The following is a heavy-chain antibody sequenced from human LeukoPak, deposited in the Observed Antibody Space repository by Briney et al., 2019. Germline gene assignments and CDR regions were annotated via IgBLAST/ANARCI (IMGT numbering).Heavy chain of an antibody. CDR2: IYSTGST. V-gene: IGHV4-61*02. J-gene: IGHJ2*01. CDR3: AGIGWYFDL. D-gene: IGHD3-10*01. Sequence: RTSQTLSLTCIVSDGSVSSGSYYWSWIRQPAGKGLEWIGRIYSTGSTSYNPSLKSRVTISVDTSKNQFSLKLSSMTAADTAVYYCAGIGWYFDLWGRGTLVTVSS. CDR1: DGSVSSGSYY.